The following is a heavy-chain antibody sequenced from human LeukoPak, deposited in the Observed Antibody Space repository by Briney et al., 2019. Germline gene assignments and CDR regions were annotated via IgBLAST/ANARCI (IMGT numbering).Heavy chain of an antibody. CDR1: GYSFTGYW. CDR3: ARLAYSSSWYYCGMDV. Sequence: GESLRISCKGSGYSFTGYWISWVRQMPGKGLEWMGRIDPSDSYTNYSPSFQGHVTISADESISTAYLQWSSLKASDTAMYYCARLAYSSSWYYCGMDVWGKGTTVTVSS. J-gene: IGHJ6*04. D-gene: IGHD6-13*01. CDR2: IDPSDSYT. V-gene: IGHV5-10-1*01.